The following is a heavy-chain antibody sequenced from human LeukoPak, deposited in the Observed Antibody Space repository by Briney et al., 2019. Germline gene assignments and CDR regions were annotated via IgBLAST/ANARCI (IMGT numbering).Heavy chain of an antibody. V-gene: IGHV4-34*01. D-gene: IGHD6-19*01. J-gene: IGHJ4*02. CDR3: ARETAVAGTGVDY. Sequence: SETLSLTCAVCGGSFSGYYWSWIRQPPGKGLEWIGEINHSGSTNYNPSLKSRVTISVDTSKNQFSLKLSSVTAADTAVYYCARETAVAGTGVDYWGQGTLVTVSS. CDR2: INHSGST. CDR1: GGSFSGYY.